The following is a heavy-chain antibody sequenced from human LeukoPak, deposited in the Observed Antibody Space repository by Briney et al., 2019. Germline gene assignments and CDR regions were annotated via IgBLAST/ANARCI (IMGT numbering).Heavy chain of an antibody. Sequence: ASVKVSCKASGYTFTAYYVHWVRQAPGHGLEWMGWINPNSGGSNYSQSFQGRVTMTRDTSISTAYMELSRLRSDDTALYYCARDLVRMGTAAASTGFDYWGQGTLVTVSS. J-gene: IGHJ4*01. CDR1: GYTFTAYY. D-gene: IGHD6-13*01. CDR3: ARDLVRMGTAAASTGFDY. CDR2: INPNSGGS. V-gene: IGHV1-2*02.